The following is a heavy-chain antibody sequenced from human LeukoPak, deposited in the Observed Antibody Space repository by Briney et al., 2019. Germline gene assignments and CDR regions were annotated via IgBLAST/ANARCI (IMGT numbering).Heavy chain of an antibody. CDR1: GGSISSYY. CDR2: IYYSGST. J-gene: IGHJ6*02. CDR3: ANPGRARQRGLYYYGMDV. V-gene: IGHV4-59*01. Sequence: SETLSLTCTVSGGSISSYYWSWIRQPPGKGLEWIGYIYYSGSTNYNPSLKSRVTISVDTSKNQFSLKLSSVTAADTAVYYCANPGRARQRGLYYYGMDVWGQGTTVTVSS.